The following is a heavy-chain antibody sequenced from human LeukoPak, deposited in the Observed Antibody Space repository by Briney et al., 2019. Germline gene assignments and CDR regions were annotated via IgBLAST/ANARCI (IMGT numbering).Heavy chain of an antibody. V-gene: IGHV4-39*01. CDR1: GGSISSSSYY. D-gene: IGHD1/OR15-1a*01. Sequence: PSETLSLTCTVSGGSISSSSYYWGWIRQPPGKGLEWIGSIYYSGSTYYNPSLKSRVTISVDTSKNQFSLKLSSVTAADTAVYYCARPITGTNGGFEYWGQGTLVTVSS. CDR3: ARPITGTNGGFEY. CDR2: IYYSGST. J-gene: IGHJ4*02.